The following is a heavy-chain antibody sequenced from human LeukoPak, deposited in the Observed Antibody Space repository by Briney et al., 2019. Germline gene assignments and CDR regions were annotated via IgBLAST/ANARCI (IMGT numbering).Heavy chain of an antibody. Sequence: SETLSLTCTVSGVSISSYYWSWIRQPPGKGLEWIGYIYYSGSTNYNPSLKSRVTISVDTSKNQFSLKLSSVTAADTAVYYCTRGFGPSYDFWSGYSDLTYYFDYWGQGTLVTVSS. CDR2: IYYSGST. V-gene: IGHV4-59*01. D-gene: IGHD3-3*01. CDR1: GVSISSYY. CDR3: TRGFGPSYDFWSGYSDLTYYFDY. J-gene: IGHJ4*02.